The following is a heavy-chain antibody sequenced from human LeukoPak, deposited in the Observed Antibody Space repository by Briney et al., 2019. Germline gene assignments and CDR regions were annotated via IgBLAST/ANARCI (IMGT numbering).Heavy chain of an antibody. V-gene: IGHV1-18*01. CDR3: ARIAAAGTGPYYFDY. CDR2: ISAYNGNT. Sequence: ASVKVSCKASGYTFTSYGISWVRQAPGQGLEWTGWISAYNGNTNYAQKLQGRVTMTTDTSTSTAYMELRSLRSDDTAVYYCARIAAAGTGPYYFDYWGQGTLVTVSS. D-gene: IGHD6-13*01. CDR1: GYTFTSYG. J-gene: IGHJ4*02.